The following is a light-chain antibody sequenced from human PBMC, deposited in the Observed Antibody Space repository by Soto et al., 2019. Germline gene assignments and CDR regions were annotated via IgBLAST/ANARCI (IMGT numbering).Light chain of an antibody. CDR1: SSDVGGYNY. Sequence: QSVLTQPASVSGSPGQSITISCTGTSSDVGGYNYVSWYQQHPDKAPKLMIYEVSNRPSGVSNRFSGSKSGHTASLTISGLQSEDEADYFCTSYTSHSTLDVFGTGTKVTVL. CDR3: TSYTSHSTLDV. J-gene: IGLJ1*01. CDR2: EVS. V-gene: IGLV2-14*01.